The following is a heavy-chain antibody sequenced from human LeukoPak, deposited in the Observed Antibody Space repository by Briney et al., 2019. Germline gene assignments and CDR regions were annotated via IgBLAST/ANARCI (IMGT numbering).Heavy chain of an antibody. J-gene: IGHJ6*02. Sequence: GGSLRLSCAASGFTFSPYGMHWVRQAPGKGLEWVAVISYDGSNTYYVDSVKGRFTISRDNSKNTLYLQMNSLRAEDTAVYYCAKDQGSYGDYERYYYYSMDVWGQGTTVTVSS. V-gene: IGHV3-30*18. CDR2: ISYDGSNT. CDR3: AKDQGSYGDYERYYYYSMDV. D-gene: IGHD4-17*01. CDR1: GFTFSPYG.